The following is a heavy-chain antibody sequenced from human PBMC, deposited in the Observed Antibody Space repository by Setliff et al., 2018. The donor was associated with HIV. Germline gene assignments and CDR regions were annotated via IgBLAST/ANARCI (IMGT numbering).Heavy chain of an antibody. V-gene: IGHV4-59*06. CDR3: ARVAYYYDSSPTSRYLDL. Sequence: PSETLSLTCSVSGGSISTYHWSWIRQPPGKGLEWIGYIYDSGSTYYNPSLKSRVTISVDTSKNQFSLKLNSVTAADTAVYYCARVAYYYDSSPTSRYLDLWGRGTLVTVSS. J-gene: IGHJ2*01. CDR1: GGSISTYH. D-gene: IGHD3-22*01. CDR2: IYDSGST.